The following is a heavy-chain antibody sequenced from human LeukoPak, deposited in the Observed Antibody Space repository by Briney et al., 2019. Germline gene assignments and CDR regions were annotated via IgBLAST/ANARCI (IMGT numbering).Heavy chain of an antibody. CDR2: ISPSGGST. V-gene: IGHV1-46*01. CDR3: AREKGYYDSSGYYDY. CDR1: GYTFTSNY. D-gene: IGHD3-22*01. Sequence: ASVKVSCKAFGYTFTSNYMHWVRQAPGQGPEWMGVISPSGGSTTYAQKFQGRVTLTRDMSTSTDYLELSSLRSEDTAVYYCAREKGYYDSSGYYDYWGQGTLVTVSS. J-gene: IGHJ4*02.